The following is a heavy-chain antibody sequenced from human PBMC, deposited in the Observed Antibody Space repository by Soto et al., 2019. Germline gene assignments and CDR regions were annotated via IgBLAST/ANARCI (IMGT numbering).Heavy chain of an antibody. J-gene: IGHJ4*02. CDR2: ISAYNGDT. CDR3: ARDNGYESDY. CDR1: GYTFTSYG. D-gene: IGHD5-12*01. V-gene: IGHV1-18*01. Sequence: QVQLVQSGAEVKKPGASVKVSCKASGYTFTSYGISWVRQAPGPGLAWMGWISAYNGDTNYVQKYQGRVTITTDTSTSTAYMELRSLRSDDTAVYYCARDNGYESDYWGQGTLVTVSS.